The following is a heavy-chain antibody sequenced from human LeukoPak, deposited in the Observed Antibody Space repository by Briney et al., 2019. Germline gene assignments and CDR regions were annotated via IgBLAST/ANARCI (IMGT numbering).Heavy chain of an antibody. Sequence: GGSLRLSCAASGFPFSSYAMSWVRQAPGKGLEWVSAISGSGGSTYYADSVKGRFTISRDNSKNTLYPQMNSLRAEDTAVYYCAKDRGGSYPNWFDPWGQGTLVTVSS. J-gene: IGHJ5*02. CDR1: GFPFSSYA. CDR3: AKDRGGSYPNWFDP. D-gene: IGHD1-26*01. V-gene: IGHV3-23*01. CDR2: ISGSGGST.